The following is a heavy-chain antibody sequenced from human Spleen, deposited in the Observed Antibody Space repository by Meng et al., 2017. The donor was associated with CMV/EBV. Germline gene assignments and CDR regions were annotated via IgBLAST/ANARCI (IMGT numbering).Heavy chain of an antibody. CDR1: GASITNSSYY. CDR3: AVALTFVRGDLDD. D-gene: IGHD3-10*01. J-gene: IGHJ4*02. V-gene: IGHV4-39*07. CDR2: GYHSGST. Sequence: SETLSLTCTVSGASITNSSYYWGWIRQPPGKGLEWIGSGYHSGSTYYNPSLRSRVIISLDTSKNQFSLKLRSVTAADTAVYYCAVALTFVRGDLDDWGQGTLVTVSS.